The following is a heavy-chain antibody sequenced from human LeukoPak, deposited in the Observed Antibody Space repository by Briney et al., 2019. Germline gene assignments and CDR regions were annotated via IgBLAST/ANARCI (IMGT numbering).Heavy chain of an antibody. CDR1: GYTFTNYY. Sequence: ASVKVSCKASGYTFTNYYMHWVRQAPGQGLEWMGIINPSGGSTSYAQKFQGRVTMTRDMSTSTVYMELSSLRSEDTAVYYCARGLGAMSYWGQGTLVTVSS. V-gene: IGHV1-46*01. J-gene: IGHJ4*02. D-gene: IGHD1-26*01. CDR2: INPSGGST. CDR3: ARGLGAMSY.